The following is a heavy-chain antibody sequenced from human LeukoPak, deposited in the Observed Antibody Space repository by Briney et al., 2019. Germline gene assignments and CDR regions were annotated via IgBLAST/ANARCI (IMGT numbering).Heavy chain of an antibody. D-gene: IGHD2-21*02. CDR3: ARVSYCGGDCSTGSFDY. V-gene: IGHV3-74*01. CDR2: IKTDGSIA. J-gene: IGHJ4*02. CDR1: GFSFSFYW. Sequence: GGSLRLSCAASGFSFSFYWMHWVRHAPGKGPVWVSRIKTDGSIADYADSVKGRFTISRDNAKNTLYLQMNSLRAEDTAVYYCARVSYCGGDCSTGSFDYWGQGTLVTVSS.